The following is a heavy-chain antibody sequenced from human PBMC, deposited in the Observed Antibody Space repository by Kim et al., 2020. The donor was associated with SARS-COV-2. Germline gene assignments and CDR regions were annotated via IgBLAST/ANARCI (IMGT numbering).Heavy chain of an antibody. CDR3: ARGGCSSWSLVDY. CDR1: GFTFSDYY. V-gene: IGHV3-11*05. Sequence: GGSLRLSCAASGFTFSDYYMSWIRQAPGKGLEWVSYISSSSSYTYYADSVKGRFTISRDNAKNSLYLQMNSLRAEDTAVYYCARGGCSSWSLVDYWGQGTQVTVSS. D-gene: IGHD6-13*01. CDR2: ISSSSSYT. J-gene: IGHJ4*02.